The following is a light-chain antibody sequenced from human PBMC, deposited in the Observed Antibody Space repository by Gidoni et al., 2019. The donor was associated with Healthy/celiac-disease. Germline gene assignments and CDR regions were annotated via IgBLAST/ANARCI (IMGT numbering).Light chain of an antibody. J-gene: IGKJ1*01. Sequence: DTQILQSPSSLSASVGDRVTITCRARQSTSSYLNWYQQKPGKAPKLLIYAASSLQSGVPSRCSGSGSGTDFTLTISSLQPEDFATYYCQQSYSTPRTFXQXTKVEIK. CDR1: QSTSSY. V-gene: IGKV1-39*01. CDR2: AAS. CDR3: QQSYSTPRT.